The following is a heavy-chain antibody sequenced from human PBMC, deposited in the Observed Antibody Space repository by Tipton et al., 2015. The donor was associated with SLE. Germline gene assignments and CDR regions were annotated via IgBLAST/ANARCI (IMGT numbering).Heavy chain of an antibody. Sequence: TLSLTCTVSGGSISSGSYYWSWIRQPAGKGLEWIGHISTSGSTNYNPSLKSRVTISVDTSKNQFSLKLSSVTAADTAVYYCARVKSIFGVVIIDYWGQGTLVTVSS. J-gene: IGHJ4*02. V-gene: IGHV4-61*09. CDR2: ISTSGST. D-gene: IGHD3-3*01. CDR3: ARVKSIFGVVIIDY. CDR1: GGSISSGSYY.